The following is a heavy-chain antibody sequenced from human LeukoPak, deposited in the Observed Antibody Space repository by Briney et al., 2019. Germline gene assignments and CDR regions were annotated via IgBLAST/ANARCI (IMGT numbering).Heavy chain of an antibody. J-gene: IGHJ4*02. CDR2: INHSGST. D-gene: IGHD7-27*01. CDR1: GGSISSNTYY. Sequence: SETLSLTCTVSGGSISSNTYYWGWIRQPPGKGLEWIGEINHSGSTNYNPSLKSRVTISVDTSKNQFSLKLSSVTAADTAVYYCARDLGFIIDYWGQGTLVTVSS. V-gene: IGHV4-39*07. CDR3: ARDLGFIIDY.